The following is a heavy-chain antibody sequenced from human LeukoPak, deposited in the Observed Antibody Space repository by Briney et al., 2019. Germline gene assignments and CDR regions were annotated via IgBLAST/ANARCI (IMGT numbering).Heavy chain of an antibody. D-gene: IGHD2-15*01. J-gene: IGHJ3*02. CDR3: AREYCSGGSCYGSAFDI. CDR2: ISSSSSYI. CDR1: GFTFSSYS. V-gene: IGHV3-21*01. Sequence: GGSLRLSCAASGFTFSSYSMNWVRQAPGKGLEWVSSISSSSSYIYYADSVKGRFTISRDNAKNSLYLQMNSLRAEDTAVYYCAREYCSGGSCYGSAFDIWGRGTMVTVSS.